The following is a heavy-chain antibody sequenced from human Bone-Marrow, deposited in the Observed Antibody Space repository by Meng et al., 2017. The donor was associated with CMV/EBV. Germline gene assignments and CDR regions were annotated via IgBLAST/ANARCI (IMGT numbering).Heavy chain of an antibody. J-gene: IGHJ5*02. D-gene: IGHD6-19*01. CDR1: GYRFSAYY. Sequence: SVKVSCKTSGYRFSAYYIHWVRQAPGQGLEWMGRIIPILGIANYAQKFQGRVTITADKSTSTAYMELSSLRSEDTAVYYCAKGHVGQWLVDWFDPWGQGTLVTVSS. CDR2: IIPILGIA. CDR3: AKGHVGQWLVDWFDP. V-gene: IGHV1-69*04.